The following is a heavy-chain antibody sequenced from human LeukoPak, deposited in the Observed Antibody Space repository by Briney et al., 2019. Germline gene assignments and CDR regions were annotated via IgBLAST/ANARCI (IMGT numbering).Heavy chain of an antibody. D-gene: IGHD3-10*01. CDR3: ARLDGSGSYSRGPDY. J-gene: IGHJ4*02. CDR2: IYPGDSDT. CDR1: GYSFTNYW. Sequence: GALTVFWKGSGYSFTNYWNGWGGQNAGERLGGIGVIYPGDSDTRYSPSFQGHVTISADRSITTAYLQWSRLKVSDTAMYYCARLDGSGSYSRGPDYWGQGTLVSVSS. V-gene: IGHV5-51*02.